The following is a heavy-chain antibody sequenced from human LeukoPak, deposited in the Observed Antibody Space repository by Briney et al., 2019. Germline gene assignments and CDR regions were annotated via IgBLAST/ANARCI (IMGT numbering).Heavy chain of an antibody. D-gene: IGHD5-18*01. J-gene: IGHJ6*02. V-gene: IGHV3-7*01. CDR1: GFTFSNYY. CDR2: IKEDGSEK. CDR3: ARDLTPLIQVWPRSLDYNYGMDV. Sequence: GGSLRLSCAASGFTFSNYYMNWVRQAPGKGLEWVVNIKEDGSEKYYMDFVRGRFTISRDNTNNSLFLQMNSLRAEDTAVYYCARDLTPLIQVWPRSLDYNYGMDVWGQGTTVTVSS.